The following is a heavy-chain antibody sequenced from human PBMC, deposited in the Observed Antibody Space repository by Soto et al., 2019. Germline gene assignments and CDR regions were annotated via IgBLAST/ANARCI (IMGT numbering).Heavy chain of an antibody. Sequence: EVQLLESGGGLVQPGGSLRLSCAASGFTFSSYAMSWVRQAPGKGLEWVSAISGSGGSTYYADSVKGRFTISRDNSKNTLYLQMNSLRAEDTAVYYCAKVVTTVTTGFYYYYYGMDVWGQGTTVTVSS. CDR1: GFTFSSYA. D-gene: IGHD4-17*01. CDR2: ISGSGGST. J-gene: IGHJ6*02. V-gene: IGHV3-23*01. CDR3: AKVVTTVTTGFYYYYYGMDV.